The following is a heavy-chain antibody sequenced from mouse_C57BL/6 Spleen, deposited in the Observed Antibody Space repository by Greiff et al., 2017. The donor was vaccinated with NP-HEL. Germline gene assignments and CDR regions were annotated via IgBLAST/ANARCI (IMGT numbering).Heavy chain of an antibody. CDR1: GYTFTSYW. Sequence: QVQLQQPGAELVKPGASVKMSCKASGYTFTSYWITWVKQRPGPGLEWIGDIYPGSGSTNYNEKFKSKATLTVDTSSSTAYMQRSSLPSEDSAVYYCAREGKTTARYFDYWGQGTTLTVSS. D-gene: IGHD1-2*01. CDR3: AREGKTTARYFDY. V-gene: IGHV1-55*01. J-gene: IGHJ2*01. CDR2: IYPGSGST.